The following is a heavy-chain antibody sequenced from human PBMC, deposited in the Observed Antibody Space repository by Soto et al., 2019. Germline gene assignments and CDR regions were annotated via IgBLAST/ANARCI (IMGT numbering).Heavy chain of an antibody. Sequence: SVKVSCKASGFTFTSSAMQWVRQARGQRLEWIGWIVVGSGNTNYAQKFQERVTITRDMSTSTAYMELSSLRSEDTAVYYCAAGLIGWFDFAYWGQGTLVIVSS. V-gene: IGHV1-58*02. CDR2: IVVGSGNT. D-gene: IGHD3-10*01. CDR1: GFTFTSSA. CDR3: AAGLIGWFDFAY. J-gene: IGHJ4*02.